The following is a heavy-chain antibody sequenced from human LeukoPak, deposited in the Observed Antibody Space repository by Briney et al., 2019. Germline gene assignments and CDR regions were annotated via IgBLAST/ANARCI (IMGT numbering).Heavy chain of an antibody. CDR3: ARDRRYSSGWYYDSFDI. D-gene: IGHD6-19*01. Sequence: GASVKVSCKASGYTLTRYGITWVRQAPGQGLEWMGWISAYNGDTNYAQKLQGRVTMTTDRSTSTVYMELGSLRSDDTAVYYCARDRRYSSGWYYDSFDIWGQGTMVTVSS. CDR2: ISAYNGDT. J-gene: IGHJ3*02. CDR1: GYTLTRYG. V-gene: IGHV1-18*01.